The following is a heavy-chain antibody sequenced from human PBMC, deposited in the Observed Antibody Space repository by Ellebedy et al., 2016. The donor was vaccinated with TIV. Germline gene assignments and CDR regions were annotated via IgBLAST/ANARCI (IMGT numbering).Heavy chain of an antibody. Sequence: GESLKISCAASGFTFSSYAMSWVRQAPGKGLEWVSAISGSGGSTYYADSVKGRFTISRDNSKNTLYLQMNSLRSEDTAVYYCARESYYGSGRLGMDVWGQGTTVTVSS. CDR3: ARESYYGSGRLGMDV. CDR2: ISGSGGST. V-gene: IGHV3-23*01. CDR1: GFTFSSYA. D-gene: IGHD3-10*01. J-gene: IGHJ6*02.